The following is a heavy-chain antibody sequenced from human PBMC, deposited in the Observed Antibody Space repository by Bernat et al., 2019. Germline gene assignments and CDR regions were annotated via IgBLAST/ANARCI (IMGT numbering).Heavy chain of an antibody. J-gene: IGHJ5*02. CDR2: ISGSGGST. CDR3: AKDHTGGGNNWFDP. CDR1: GFTFDDYA. D-gene: IGHD2-8*02. V-gene: IGHV3-23*04. Sequence: EVQLVESGGGLVQPGRSLRLSCAASGFTFDDYAMSWVRQAPGKGVEWVSGISGSGGSTHYADSVKGRFTISRDNSKNTLYLQMNSLRAEDTAVYYCAKDHTGGGNNWFDPWGQGTLVTVSS.